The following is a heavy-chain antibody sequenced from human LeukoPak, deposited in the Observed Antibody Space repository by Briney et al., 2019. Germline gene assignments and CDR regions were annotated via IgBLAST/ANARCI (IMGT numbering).Heavy chain of an antibody. Sequence: SETLSLTCAVYGGSFSGYYWSWIRQPPGKGLEWIGEINHSGSTNYNPSLKSRVTISVDASKNQFSLKLSSVTAADTAVYYCARSRGFLERSPYYFDYWGQGTLVPVSS. CDR3: ARSRGFLERSPYYFDY. CDR1: GGSFSGYY. CDR2: INHSGST. D-gene: IGHD3-3*01. V-gene: IGHV4-34*01. J-gene: IGHJ4*02.